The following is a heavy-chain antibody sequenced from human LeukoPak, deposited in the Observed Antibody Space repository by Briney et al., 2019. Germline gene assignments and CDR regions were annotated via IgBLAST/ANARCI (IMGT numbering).Heavy chain of an antibody. CDR3: ARGHCSSTSCYRGPRRGVWFDP. CDR1: GGSFSSYY. D-gene: IGHD2-2*01. V-gene: IGHV4-34*01. Sequence: SETLSLTCAVYGGSFSSYYWSWIRHPPGKGLEWIGEINHSGSTNYNPSLKSRVTISVDTSKNQFSLKLSSVTAADTALYYCARGHCSSTSCYRGPRRGVWFDPWGQGTLVTVSS. CDR2: INHSGST. J-gene: IGHJ5*02.